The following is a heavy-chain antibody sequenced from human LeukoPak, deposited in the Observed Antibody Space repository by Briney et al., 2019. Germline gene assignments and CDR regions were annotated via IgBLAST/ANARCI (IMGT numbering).Heavy chain of an antibody. Sequence: SVKVSCKAPGNSISNYAVSWVRQAPGQGFEWMGGIIPIFGTADYAQKFQGRVTITADQSTSTTYMALSSLKSEDTATCYCTTRACHAGGCSSSFYYYYGLHFWGQGTTVSVSS. CDR3: TTRACHAGGCSSSFYYYYGLHF. CDR2: IIPIFGTA. V-gene: IGHV1-69*13. J-gene: IGHJ6*02. D-gene: IGHD3-16*01. CDR1: GNSISNYA.